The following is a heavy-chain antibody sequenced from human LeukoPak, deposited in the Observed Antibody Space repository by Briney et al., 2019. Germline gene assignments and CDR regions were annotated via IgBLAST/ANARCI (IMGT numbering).Heavy chain of an antibody. D-gene: IGHD6-6*01. CDR1: GASIGTITYS. Sequence: SETLSLTCTVPGASIGTITYSWGGIRQPPGKGLEPSATVDYRGSAYYTPSLKGRVPISADTSKTQLSPTLSSVTAADTAVYYCARQWAYTSSSFDYWGQETLVTVSS. CDR2: VDYRGSA. V-gene: IGHV4-39*01. J-gene: IGHJ4*02. CDR3: ARQWAYTSSSFDY.